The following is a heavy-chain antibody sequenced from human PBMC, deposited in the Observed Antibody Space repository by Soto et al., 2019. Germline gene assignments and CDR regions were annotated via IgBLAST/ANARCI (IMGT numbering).Heavy chain of an antibody. CDR3: AKGGSAYCSGGTCYHPFDY. CDR2: INGNGGHT. V-gene: IGHV3-23*01. J-gene: IGHJ4*02. D-gene: IGHD2-15*01. Sequence: GGSLRLSCAASGFTFTNYAMHWVRHTPGKGLEWVSTINGNGGHTFYADAVKGRFTISRDNSKNTLYLQMNGLGAEDTAMYYCAKGGSAYCSGGTCYHPFDYWGQGTLVTVSS. CDR1: GFTFTNYA.